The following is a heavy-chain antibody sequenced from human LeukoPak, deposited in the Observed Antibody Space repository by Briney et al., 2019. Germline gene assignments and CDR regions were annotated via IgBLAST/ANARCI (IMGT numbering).Heavy chain of an antibody. J-gene: IGHJ4*02. V-gene: IGHV3-30*02. Sequence: GGSLRLSCAASGFTFNNYGMHWVRQAPGKGLEWVAFIRYNGNNQYYADSVKGRFTISRDNSKNTLYLQMNSLRAEDTAVYYCAKDGNYWGQGTLVTVSS. CDR3: AKDGNY. CDR2: IRYNGNNQ. CDR1: GFTFNNYG. D-gene: IGHD1-26*01.